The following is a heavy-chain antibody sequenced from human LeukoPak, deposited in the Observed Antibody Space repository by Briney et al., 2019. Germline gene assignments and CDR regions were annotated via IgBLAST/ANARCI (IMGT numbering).Heavy chain of an antibody. CDR2: INPSGGST. Sequence: GASVKVSCKASGYTFTSYYMHWVRQAPGHGLEWMGMINPSGGSTSYAQKFQGRVTMTRDTSTSTVYMELSSLRSEDTAVYYCARDGHYGDYGTEYFQQWGQGTLVTVSS. J-gene: IGHJ1*01. CDR1: GYTFTSYY. CDR3: ARDGHYGDYGTEYFQQ. D-gene: IGHD4-17*01. V-gene: IGHV1-46*01.